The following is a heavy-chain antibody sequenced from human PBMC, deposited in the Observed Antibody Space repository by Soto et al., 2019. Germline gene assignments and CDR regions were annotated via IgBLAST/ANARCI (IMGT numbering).Heavy chain of an antibody. D-gene: IGHD3-10*01. Sequence: PSETLSLTCTVSGDAVSSTKYYWSWIRQPPGKGLEWIGYIYYSESTKYNPSLKSRATLSVDTSKNQFSLQLTSVTAADTAVYFCASDYRGIVYAGNFYSFGLDVRGQGTTVTVS. CDR2: IYYSEST. J-gene: IGHJ6*02. CDR3: ASDYRGIVYAGNFYSFGLDV. V-gene: IGHV4-61*01. CDR1: GDAVSSTKYY.